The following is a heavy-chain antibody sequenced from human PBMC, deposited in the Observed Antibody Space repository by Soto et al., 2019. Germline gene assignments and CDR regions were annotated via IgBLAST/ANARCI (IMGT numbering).Heavy chain of an antibody. Sequence: ASVKVSCKASGYTCTSYSIHLFYQAPVQVLQWVGWINTDNGDTKYSQKFQDRVTISRDTSATTAYMELNSLTSEDTAVYYCARGDYDLSTGYSYYYGMDVWGQGTAVTVSS. J-gene: IGHJ6*02. CDR3: ARGDYDLSTGYSYYYGMDV. D-gene: IGHD3-9*01. CDR1: GYTCTSYS. CDR2: INTDNGDT. V-gene: IGHV1-3*04.